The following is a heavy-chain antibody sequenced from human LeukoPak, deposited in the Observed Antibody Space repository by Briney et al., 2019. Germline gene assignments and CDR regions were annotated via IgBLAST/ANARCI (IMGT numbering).Heavy chain of an antibody. CDR3: AKVRGSWYSFFDY. Sequence: PGGSLRLSCAASGFTFSSYAMTWVRQAPGKGLEWVSVISGSGGNTYYADSVKGRFTISRDNSKNTLYVQMNSLRAEDTAVYYCAKVRGSWYSFFDYWGQGTLVTVSS. D-gene: IGHD6-13*01. V-gene: IGHV3-23*01. J-gene: IGHJ4*02. CDR2: ISGSGGNT. CDR1: GFTFSSYA.